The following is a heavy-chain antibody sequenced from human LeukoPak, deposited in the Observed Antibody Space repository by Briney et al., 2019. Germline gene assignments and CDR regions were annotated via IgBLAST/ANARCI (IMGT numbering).Heavy chain of an antibody. CDR1: GGSISSSSYY. CDR3: ARDTRVSNWFDP. D-gene: IGHD5/OR15-5a*01. CDR2: IYYSGST. V-gene: IGHV4-39*07. Sequence: PSETLSLTCTVSGGSISSSSYYWGWIRQPPGKGLEWIGNIYYSGSTYYNPSLKSRVTISVDTSKNQFSLKLSSVTAADTAVYYCARDTRVSNWFDPWGQGTLVTVSS. J-gene: IGHJ5*02.